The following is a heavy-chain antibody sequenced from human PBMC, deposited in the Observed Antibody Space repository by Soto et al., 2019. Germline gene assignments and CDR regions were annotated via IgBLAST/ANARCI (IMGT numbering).Heavy chain of an antibody. D-gene: IGHD6-19*01. CDR1: GYSFTNYG. V-gene: IGHV1-18*01. Sequence: QDQLVQSGVEVKKPGASVKVSCKASGYSFTNYGITWVRQAPGQGFEWMGWISAYNGNTNYAQKVPGRVTMTTDASTSTAYLELRSLRPDDTAVYYCARDRGVAPPVAGNTHYYYYMDVWGKGTTVTVSS. J-gene: IGHJ6*03. CDR2: ISAYNGNT. CDR3: ARDRGVAPPVAGNTHYYYYMDV.